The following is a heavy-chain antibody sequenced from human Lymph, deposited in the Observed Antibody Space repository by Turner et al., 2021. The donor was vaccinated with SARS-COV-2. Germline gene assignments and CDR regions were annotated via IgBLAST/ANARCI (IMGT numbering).Heavy chain of an antibody. CDR2: IYTGGSA. CDR3: ARVLKIPRELLWFGEPEGDNWFDP. J-gene: IGHJ5*02. Sequence: QVQLQESGPGLVKPSEILSLTCTVSGVSISSYYWSWIRQPAGKGLEWIGRIYTGGSANYNPSHKSRVTMSVDTSKNQFSLELSSVTAADTAVYYCARVLKIPRELLWFGEPEGDNWFDPWGQGTLVTVSS. CDR1: GVSISSYY. V-gene: IGHV4-4*07. D-gene: IGHD3-10*01.